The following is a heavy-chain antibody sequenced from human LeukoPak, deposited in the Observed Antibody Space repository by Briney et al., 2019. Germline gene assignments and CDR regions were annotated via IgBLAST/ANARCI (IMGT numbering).Heavy chain of an antibody. CDR2: IYYSGST. V-gene: IGHV4-59*01. D-gene: IGHD3-3*01. CDR3: ARDPSPIFGVVTFFDY. CDR1: GGSISSYY. J-gene: IGHJ4*02. Sequence: SETLSLTCTVSGGSISSYYWSWIRQPPGKGLEWIGYIYYSGSTNYNPSLKSRVTISVDTSKNQFSLKLSSVTAADTAVYYCARDPSPIFGVVTFFDYWGQGTLVTVSS.